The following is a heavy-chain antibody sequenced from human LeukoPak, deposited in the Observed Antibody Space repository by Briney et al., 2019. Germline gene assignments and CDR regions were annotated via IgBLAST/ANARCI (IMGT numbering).Heavy chain of an antibody. Sequence: GGSLRLSCTASGFSFSSYWMNWVRQAPGKGLEWVANINPHGSEKNYVDSVKGRFTISRDRTKNSLYPQMNNLRAEDTAVYYCARSDYWGQGILVTVS. CDR2: INPHGSEK. J-gene: IGHJ4*02. V-gene: IGHV3-7*01. CDR1: GFSFSSYW. CDR3: ARSDY.